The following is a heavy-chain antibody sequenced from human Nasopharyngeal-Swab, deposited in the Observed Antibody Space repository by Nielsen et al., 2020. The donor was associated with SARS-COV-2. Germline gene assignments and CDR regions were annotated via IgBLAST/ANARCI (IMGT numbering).Heavy chain of an antibody. Sequence: ASVKVSCKASGYTFTSYGISWVRQAPGQGLEWMGWISAYNGNTNYAQKLQGRVTMTTDTSTSTAYMELRSLRSDDTAVYYCARDQSTVTVYYYYGMDVWGQGITVTVSS. CDR2: ISAYNGNT. CDR1: GYTFTSYG. D-gene: IGHD4-17*01. V-gene: IGHV1-18*01. CDR3: ARDQSTVTVYYYYGMDV. J-gene: IGHJ6*02.